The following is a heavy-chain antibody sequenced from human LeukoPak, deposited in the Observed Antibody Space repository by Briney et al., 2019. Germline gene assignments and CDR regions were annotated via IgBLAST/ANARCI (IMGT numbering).Heavy chain of an antibody. CDR2: IAFDGSNK. J-gene: IGHJ4*02. D-gene: IGHD3-16*01. Sequence: GGSLRLSCAASGFTISSYGMHWVRQAPGKGMEWEAVIAFDGSNKYYADSVKGRFTISRDNSKTAPYLQMTSLRARDTAVYYCATVVYYNYVWGSVLPLCYCDYWGQGNQVTVST. CDR3: ATVVYYNYVWGSVLPLCYCDY. V-gene: IGHV3-30*03. CDR1: GFTISSYG.